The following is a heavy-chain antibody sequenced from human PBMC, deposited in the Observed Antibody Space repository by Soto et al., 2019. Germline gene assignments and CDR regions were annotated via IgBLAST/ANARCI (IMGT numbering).Heavy chain of an antibody. CDR3: ARGRTKKPPWTHDY. Sequence: QVQLVQSGAEVKKPGASVKVSCKASGYTFTSYDINWVRQATGQGLEWMGWMNPNSGNTGYAQKCQGRVTMTTNTSISTAYMELSSLRSEDTAVYYCARGRTKKPPWTHDYWGQGTLVTVSS. J-gene: IGHJ4*02. V-gene: IGHV1-8*01. CDR2: MNPNSGNT. D-gene: IGHD5-12*01. CDR1: GYTFTSYD.